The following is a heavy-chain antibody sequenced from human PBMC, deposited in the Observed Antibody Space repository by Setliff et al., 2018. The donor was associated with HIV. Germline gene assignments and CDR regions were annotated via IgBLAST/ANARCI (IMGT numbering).Heavy chain of an antibody. V-gene: IGHV3-23*05. J-gene: IGHJ6*03. D-gene: IGHD1-26*01. CDR1: TFSVSDYA. CDR2: VSNTGRRT. CDR3: AKLSGGSFYVNLYYYMDV. Sequence: GGSLRLSCAASTFSVSDYAMSWVRQAPGKGLEWVSAVSNTGRRTFYADSVKGRFTISKDNFENVVYLQMNSLRVEDTAVYYCAKLSGGSFYVNLYYYMDVWGKGTTVTVSS.